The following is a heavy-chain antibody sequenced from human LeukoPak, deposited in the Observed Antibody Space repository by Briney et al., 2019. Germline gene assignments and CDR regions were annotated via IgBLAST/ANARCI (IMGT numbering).Heavy chain of an antibody. CDR2: IGGRGGST. V-gene: IGHV3-23*01. D-gene: IGHD3-16*01. CDR3: GKEGGA. Sequence: GGSLRLSCAASGFTFSSFTMTWVRQAPGKGLEWVSAIGGRGGSTYYADSLEGRFTTARDNSKDMVYLQMNSLKVEDTAIYYCGKEGGAWGQGTKVTVSS. J-gene: IGHJ5*02. CDR1: GFTFSSFT.